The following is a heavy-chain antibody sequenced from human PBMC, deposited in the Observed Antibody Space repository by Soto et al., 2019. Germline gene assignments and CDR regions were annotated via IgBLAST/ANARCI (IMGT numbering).Heavy chain of an antibody. J-gene: IGHJ6*02. Sequence: LSLTCAASGFTFSSYAMSWVRQAPGKGLEWVSAISGSGGSTYYADSVKGRFTISRDNSKNTLYLQMNSLRAEDTAVYYCAYIPVVVTAIYYGMDVWGQGTTVTVSS. CDR3: AYIPVVVTAIYYGMDV. D-gene: IGHD2-21*02. CDR2: ISGSGGST. V-gene: IGHV3-23*01. CDR1: GFTFSSYA.